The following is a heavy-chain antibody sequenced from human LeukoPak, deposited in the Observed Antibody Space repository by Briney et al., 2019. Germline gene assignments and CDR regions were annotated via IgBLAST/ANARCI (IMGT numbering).Heavy chain of an antibody. CDR1: GFTFSSYA. D-gene: IGHD2-15*01. Sequence: GGSLRLSCAASGFTFSSYAMSWVRQAPGKGLEWVSAISGSGGSTYYADSVKGRFTISRDNSKNTLYLQMNSLRAEDTAVYYCAKVPINIVVVVAASLFFDYWGQGTLVTVSS. CDR3: AKVPINIVVVVAASLFFDY. CDR2: ISGSGGST. V-gene: IGHV3-23*01. J-gene: IGHJ4*02.